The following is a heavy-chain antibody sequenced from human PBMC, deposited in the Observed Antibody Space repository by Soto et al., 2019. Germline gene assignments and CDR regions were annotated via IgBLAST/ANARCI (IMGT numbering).Heavy chain of an antibody. J-gene: IGHJ4*02. CDR2: INPNSGGT. CDR3: ARGSGSSAFDY. D-gene: IGHD1-26*01. Sequence: ASVKVSCKASGYTFTSYGISWVRQAPGQGLEWMGWINPNSGGTNYAQKFQGWVTMTRDTSISTAYMELSRLRSDDTAVYYCARGSGSSAFDYWGQGTLVIVSS. CDR1: GYTFTSYG. V-gene: IGHV1-2*04.